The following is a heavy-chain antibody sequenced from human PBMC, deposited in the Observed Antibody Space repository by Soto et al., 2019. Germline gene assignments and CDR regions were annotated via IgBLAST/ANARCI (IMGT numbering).Heavy chain of an antibody. Sequence: GASVKVSCKSSEYTFTDYYIHCVRQAPGQGLEWMGIINPSGGSTSYAQKFQGRVTMTRDTSTSTVYMELSSLRSEDTAVYYCARDMLVVAATRDAFDIWGQGTMVTVSS. CDR2: INPSGGST. CDR3: ARDMLVVAATRDAFDI. CDR1: EYTFTDYY. V-gene: IGHV1-46*03. D-gene: IGHD2-15*01. J-gene: IGHJ3*02.